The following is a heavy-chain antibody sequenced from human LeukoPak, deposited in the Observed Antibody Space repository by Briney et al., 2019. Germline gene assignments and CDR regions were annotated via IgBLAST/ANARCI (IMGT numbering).Heavy chain of an antibody. CDR3: ATPDRGYSYGYGFDY. Sequence: SVKVSCKASVGTFSSYAISWVRQAPGQGLEWMGGIIPIFGTANYAQKFQGRVTITTDESTSTAYMELSSLRSEDTAVYYCATPDRGYSYGYGFDYWGQGTLVTVSS. CDR2: IIPIFGTA. V-gene: IGHV1-69*05. CDR1: VGTFSSYA. J-gene: IGHJ4*02. D-gene: IGHD5-18*01.